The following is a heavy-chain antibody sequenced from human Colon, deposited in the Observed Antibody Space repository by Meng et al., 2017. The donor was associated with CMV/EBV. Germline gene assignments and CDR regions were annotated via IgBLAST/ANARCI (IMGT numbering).Heavy chain of an antibody. Sequence: GESLKISCEGSGFMFSYYWMTWVRQAPGKGHEYVSTISGSGRAVDYSDFVKGRFTVSRDNSKNTLYLQMDSLRPEDTAVYYCGKDSGGYCSGGRCVITDWGQGLLVTVSS. CDR3: GKDSGGYCSGGRCVITD. J-gene: IGHJ4*02. D-gene: IGHD2-15*01. CDR2: ISGSGRAV. V-gene: IGHV3-23*01. CDR1: GFMFSYYW.